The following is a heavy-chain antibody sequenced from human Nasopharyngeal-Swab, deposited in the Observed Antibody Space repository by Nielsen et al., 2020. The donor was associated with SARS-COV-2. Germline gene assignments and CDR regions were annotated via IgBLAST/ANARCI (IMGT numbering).Heavy chain of an antibody. Sequence: GESLKISCAVSGFAFSSYAMSWVRQAPGKGLEWVSAISGSGGSTYYADSVKGRFTISRDNSKNTLYLQMNSLRAEDTAVYYCAKKRVTMVWGVQAPTDSWGQGTLVTVSS. V-gene: IGHV3-23*01. J-gene: IGHJ4*02. CDR3: AKKRVTMVWGVQAPTDS. D-gene: IGHD3-10*01. CDR1: GFAFSSYA. CDR2: ISGSGGST.